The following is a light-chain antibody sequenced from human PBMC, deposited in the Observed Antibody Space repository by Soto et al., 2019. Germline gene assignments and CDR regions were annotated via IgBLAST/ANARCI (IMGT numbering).Light chain of an antibody. CDR3: LLYYGGAHLV. CDR1: TGAVTSGNY. V-gene: IGLV7-43*01. CDR2: TTN. Sequence: QAVVTQEPSLTVSPGGTVTLTCASSTGAVTSGNYPSWFQQKPGQTPRTLIYTTNNRHSWTPPSFSGSLLGGKAALTLSGVQPEDEAEYYCLLYYGGAHLVFGGGTKLTVL. J-gene: IGLJ3*02.